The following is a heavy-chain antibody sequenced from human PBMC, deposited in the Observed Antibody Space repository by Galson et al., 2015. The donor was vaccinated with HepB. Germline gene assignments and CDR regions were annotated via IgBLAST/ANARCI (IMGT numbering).Heavy chain of an antibody. CDR1: GYTFTSYA. D-gene: IGHD3-22*01. Sequence: SVKVSCKASGYTFTSYAMNWVRQAPGQGLEWMGWINTNTGNPTYAQGFTGRFVFSLDASVSTAYLQISSLKAEDTAVYYCAREPLNTYYYDSSGYYYFDYWGQGTLVTVSS. V-gene: IGHV7-4-1*02. CDR2: INTNTGNP. CDR3: AREPLNTYYYDSSGYYYFDY. J-gene: IGHJ4*02.